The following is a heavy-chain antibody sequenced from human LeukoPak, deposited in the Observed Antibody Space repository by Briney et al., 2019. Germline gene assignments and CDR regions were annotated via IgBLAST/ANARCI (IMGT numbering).Heavy chain of an antibody. J-gene: IGHJ4*02. Sequence: ASVKVSCKPSGYTFTNYDINWVRQATGQGLEWLGWMSASSGNTGYAQKFQGRVSMTRATSISTAYLELSSLTFEDTAVYYCARTPPKGDIDYWGQGTLVTVSS. D-gene: IGHD2-21*02. V-gene: IGHV1-8*01. CDR2: MSASSGNT. CDR1: GYTFTNYD. CDR3: ARTPPKGDIDY.